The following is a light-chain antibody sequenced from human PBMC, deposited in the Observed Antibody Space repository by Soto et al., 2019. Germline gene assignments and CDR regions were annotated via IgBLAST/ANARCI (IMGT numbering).Light chain of an antibody. CDR2: AAS. CDR1: QGISSY. Sequence: IQLTQSPSSLSASFGDRVTITCRASQGISSYLGWYQQKPGKAPKLLIYAASSLQSGVPSRFSGSGSGTDFTLTINSLQPEDFATYYCQQSNSLPFTFGGGTKVDIK. CDR3: QQSNSLPFT. V-gene: IGKV1-9*01. J-gene: IGKJ4*01.